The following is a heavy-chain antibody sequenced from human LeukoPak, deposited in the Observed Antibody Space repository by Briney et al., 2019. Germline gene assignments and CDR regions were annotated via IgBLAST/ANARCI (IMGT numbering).Heavy chain of an antibody. CDR2: ISAYNGNT. CDR3: ARINPSYDSSGYIPNLYYYYYYMDV. D-gene: IGHD3-22*01. CDR1: GYTFTSYG. J-gene: IGHJ6*03. V-gene: IGHV1-18*01. Sequence: GASVKVSCKASGYTFTSYGISWVRQAPGQGLEWMGWISAYNGNTNYAQKLQGRVTMTTNTSTSTAYMELRSLRSDDTAVYYCARINPSYDSSGYIPNLYYYYYYMDVWGKGTTVTISS.